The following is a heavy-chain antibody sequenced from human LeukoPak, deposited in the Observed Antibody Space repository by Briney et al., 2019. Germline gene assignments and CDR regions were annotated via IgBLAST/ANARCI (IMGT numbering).Heavy chain of an antibody. CDR1: GGSISSYY. J-gene: IGHJ4*02. CDR3: ARIPSPYYYDSSGYYYSYYFDY. CDR2: INHSGST. D-gene: IGHD3-22*01. Sequence: SETLSLTCTVSGGSISSYYWSWIRQPPGKGLEWIGEINHSGSTNYNPSLKSRVTISVDTSKNQFSLKLSSVTAADTAVYYCARIPSPYYYDSSGYYYSYYFDYWGQGTLVTVSS. V-gene: IGHV4-34*01.